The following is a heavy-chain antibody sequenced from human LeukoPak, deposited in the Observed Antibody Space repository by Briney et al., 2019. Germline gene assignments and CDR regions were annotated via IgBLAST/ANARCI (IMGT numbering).Heavy chain of an antibody. Sequence: ASVKVSCKASGGTFSSYAISWVRQAPGQGLEWMGWISAYNGNTNYAQKLQGGVTMTTDTSTSTAYMELRSLRSDDTAVYYCARYGEYNWNDVENWFDPWGQGTLVTVSS. D-gene: IGHD1-1*01. CDR1: GGTFSSYA. V-gene: IGHV1-18*01. J-gene: IGHJ5*02. CDR3: ARYGEYNWNDVENWFDP. CDR2: ISAYNGNT.